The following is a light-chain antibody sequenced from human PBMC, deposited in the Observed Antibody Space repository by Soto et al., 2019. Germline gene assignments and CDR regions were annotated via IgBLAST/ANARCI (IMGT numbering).Light chain of an antibody. CDR2: KDH. CDR1: GFLMQF. CDR3: QSVDTSGTYFV. V-gene: IGLV3-25*03. Sequence: SYELTQPPSVSASPGQTARITCSGDGFLMQFVHWYQKKSGQAPVLVISKDHERPSGIPERFSASRSGTIVTLTISGVQAEDEADYYCQSVDTSGTYFVFGTGTKVTVL. J-gene: IGLJ1*01.